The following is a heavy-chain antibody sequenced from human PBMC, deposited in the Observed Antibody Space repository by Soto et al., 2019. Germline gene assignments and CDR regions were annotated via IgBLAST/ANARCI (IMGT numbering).Heavy chain of an antibody. D-gene: IGHD5-18*01. CDR3: ARDGSTSCYSYDYHGMDV. Sequence: EVQLVESGGGLVQPGGSLRLSCAASGFTFRTYWLSWVRQVPGKGLEWVANINLDGSEKNYVDSVKGRFTISRDNARNSLYMQRSSLRAEDTALYYCARDGSTSCYSYDYHGMDVWGQGTMVTVSS. CDR1: GFTFRTYW. V-gene: IGHV3-7*05. CDR2: INLDGSEK. J-gene: IGHJ6*02.